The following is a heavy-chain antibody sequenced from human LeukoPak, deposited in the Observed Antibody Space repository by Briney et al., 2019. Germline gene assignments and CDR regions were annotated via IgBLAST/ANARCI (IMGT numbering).Heavy chain of an antibody. Sequence: GGSLRLSCAASGFTFSSYGMHWVRQAPGKGLEWVAFIRYDGSNKYYADSVKGRFTISRDNSKNTLYLQMNSLRAEDTAVYYCAKVASGYSSGWYPDPSGQGTLVTVSS. CDR2: IRYDGSNK. CDR3: AKVASGYSSGWYPDP. V-gene: IGHV3-30*02. J-gene: IGHJ5*02. CDR1: GFTFSSYG. D-gene: IGHD6-19*01.